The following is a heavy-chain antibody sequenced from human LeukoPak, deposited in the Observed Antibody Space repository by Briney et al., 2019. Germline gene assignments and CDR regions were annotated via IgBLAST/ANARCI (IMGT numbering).Heavy chain of an antibody. CDR1: GYTFTSYY. CDR3: AKCLAYCGGDCYYVLGY. D-gene: IGHD2-21*02. J-gene: IGHJ4*02. CDR2: INPSGGST. Sequence: ASVKVSCKASGYTFTSYYMHWVRQAPGQGLEWMGIINPSGGSTSYAQKFQGRVTMTRDTSTSTVYMELSRLRSDDTAVYYCAKCLAYCGGDCYYVLGYWGQGTLVTVSS. V-gene: IGHV1-46*01.